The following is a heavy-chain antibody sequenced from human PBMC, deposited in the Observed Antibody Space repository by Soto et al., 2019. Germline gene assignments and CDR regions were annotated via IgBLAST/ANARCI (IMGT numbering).Heavy chain of an antibody. D-gene: IGHD3-9*01. Sequence: ASVKVSCKASGYTFTSYGISWVRQAPGQGLEWMGWISAYNGNTNYAQKLQGRVTMTTDTSTSTAYMELRSLRSDDTAVYYCARDSPGYFGWFRNYCDMDVWGQGTTVTVSS. CDR1: GYTFTSYG. CDR2: ISAYNGNT. V-gene: IGHV1-18*01. J-gene: IGHJ6*02. CDR3: ARDSPGYFGWFRNYCDMDV.